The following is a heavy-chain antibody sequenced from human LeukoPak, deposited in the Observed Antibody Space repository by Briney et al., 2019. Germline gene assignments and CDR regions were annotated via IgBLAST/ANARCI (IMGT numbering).Heavy chain of an antibody. D-gene: IGHD2/OR15-2a*01. CDR2: IGGSGDST. CDR3: AARPPIIVGGPFDY. J-gene: IGHJ4*02. Sequence: GGSRRLSCAASGLTFSRCAMGWVRLAPGKGLEWVSTIGGSGDSTYYAGSVKGRFTISRDHSKNTLYLQMNSLRAEDTAVYYCAARPPIIVGGPFDYWGQGILVTVSS. V-gene: IGHV3-23*01. CDR1: GLTFSRCA.